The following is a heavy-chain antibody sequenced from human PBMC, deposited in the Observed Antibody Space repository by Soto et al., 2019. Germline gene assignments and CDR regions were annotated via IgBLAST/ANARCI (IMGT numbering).Heavy chain of an antibody. CDR3: ARDQDDSSDAFDI. Sequence: SCAASGFSFSSYWMTWVRQAPGKGLEWVANIKKDGSEKYYVDSVKGRFTISRDNAKNSLYLQMNSLRAEDTAVYYCARDQDDSSDAFDIWGQGTMVTVSS. CDR2: IKKDGSEK. V-gene: IGHV3-7*01. CDR1: GFSFSSYW. J-gene: IGHJ3*02. D-gene: IGHD3-3*01.